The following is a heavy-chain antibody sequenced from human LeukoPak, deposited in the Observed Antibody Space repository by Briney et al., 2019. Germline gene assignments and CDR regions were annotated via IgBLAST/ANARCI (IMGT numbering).Heavy chain of an antibody. CDR3: ARVPDRTSQTYYYYYYMDV. V-gene: IGHV3-21*01. Sequence: GGSLRLSCAASGFTFSSYSMNWVRQAPGKGLEWVSSISSSSSYIYYADSVKGRFTISRDNAKNSLYLQMNSLRAEDTAVYYCARVPDRTSQTYYYYYYMDVWGKGTTVTVSS. CDR1: GFTFSSYS. J-gene: IGHJ6*03. D-gene: IGHD1-14*01. CDR2: ISSSSSYI.